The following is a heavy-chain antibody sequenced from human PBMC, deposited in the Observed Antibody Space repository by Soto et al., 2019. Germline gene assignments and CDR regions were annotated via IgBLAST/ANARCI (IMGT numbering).Heavy chain of an antibody. CDR2: IIPIFGTA. V-gene: IGHV1-69*13. J-gene: IGHJ6*02. Sequence: GASVKVSCKASGGTFSSYAISWVRQATGQGLEWMGGIIPIFGTANYAQKFQGRVTITADESTSTAYMELSSLRSEDTAVYYCARDRIAVAGHYGMDVWGQGTTVTVSS. CDR1: GGTFSSYA. CDR3: ARDRIAVAGHYGMDV. D-gene: IGHD6-19*01.